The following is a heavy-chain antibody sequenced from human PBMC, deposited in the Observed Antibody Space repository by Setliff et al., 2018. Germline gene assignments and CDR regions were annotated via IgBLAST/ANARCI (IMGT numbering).Heavy chain of an antibody. CDR2: ISPYTGNT. V-gene: IGHV1-18*01. CDR3: GRAGVAAADRKGLLDH. J-gene: IGHJ4*02. Sequence: ASVKVSCKASGYTFTNYGINWVRQAPGQGLEWVGWISPYTGNTYSAQNFQGRVTLTTDTSTSTAYMDLRSLRSDDTAVYYCGRAGVAAADRKGLLDHWGQGTLVTVSS. D-gene: IGHD6-13*01. CDR1: GYTFTNYG.